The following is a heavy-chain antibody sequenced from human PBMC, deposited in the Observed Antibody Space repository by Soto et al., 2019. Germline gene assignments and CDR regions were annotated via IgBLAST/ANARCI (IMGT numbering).Heavy chain of an antibody. J-gene: IGHJ6*02. CDR2: IRYDGSNK. CDR3: ARDRTFYGSGSKGMDF. CDR1: GFTFSSYG. Sequence: VGSLRLSCVTSGFTFSSYGMHWVRQAPGKGLEWLAIIRYDGSNKYYGDSVKGRFTISRDNSNNTLYPEMNNLRAEDTAVYYCARDRTFYGSGSKGMDFWGQGTTVTVSS. D-gene: IGHD3-10*01. V-gene: IGHV3-30*02.